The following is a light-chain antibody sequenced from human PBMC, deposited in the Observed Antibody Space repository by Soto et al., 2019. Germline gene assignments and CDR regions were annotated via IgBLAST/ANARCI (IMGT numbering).Light chain of an antibody. Sequence: QSVLTQPASVSGSPGQSITISCTGTSSDIGGYKYVSWYQQHPGKAPKLIIFEVSNRPSGVSDRFSGSNSGNTASLTIAGLQAEDEADYYRTSYSRYSVLVFGGGTKVTV. V-gene: IGLV2-14*01. CDR3: TSYSRYSVLV. J-gene: IGLJ3*02. CDR1: SSDIGGYKY. CDR2: EVS.